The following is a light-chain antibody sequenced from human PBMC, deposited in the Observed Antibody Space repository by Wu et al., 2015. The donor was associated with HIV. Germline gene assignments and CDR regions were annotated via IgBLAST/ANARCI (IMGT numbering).Light chain of an antibody. CDR2: AAS. CDR1: QGISDS. CDR3: QHYYNTPYN. Sequence: VGDRVNITCRASQGISDSLAWYQQKPGKAPNLLLYAASKLAGGVPSKFSGSGSGTLYTLTISSLQPEDSATYFCQHYYNTPYNFGQGTKLEIK. V-gene: IGKV1-NL1*01. J-gene: IGKJ2*01.